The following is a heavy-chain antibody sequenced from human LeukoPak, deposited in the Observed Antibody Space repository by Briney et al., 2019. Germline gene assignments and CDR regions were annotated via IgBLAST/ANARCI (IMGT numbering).Heavy chain of an antibody. V-gene: IGHV4-39*01. CDR2: IYYSGST. Sequence: SETLSLTCTASGGSISSSGYYWGWIRQPPGKGLEWIGSIYYSGSTYYNPSLKSRVTISVDTSKNQFSLKLSSVTAADTAVYYCGRGITMVRGVNQRWFDPWGQGTLVTVSS. D-gene: IGHD3-10*01. CDR1: GGSISSSGYY. CDR3: GRGITMVRGVNQRWFDP. J-gene: IGHJ5*02.